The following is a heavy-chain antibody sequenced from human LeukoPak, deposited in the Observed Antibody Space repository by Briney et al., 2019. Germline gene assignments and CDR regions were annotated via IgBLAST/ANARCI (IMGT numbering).Heavy chain of an antibody. CDR1: GFTFSSYS. J-gene: IGHJ4*02. D-gene: IGHD2-21*02. CDR2: ISGSGGST. Sequence: GGSLRLSCAASGFTFSSYSMHWVRQAPGKGLEWVSAISGSGGSTYYADSVKGRFTISRDNSKNTLYLQMNSLRAEDTAVYYCAKTLAYCGGDCYHFDYWGQGTLVTVSS. V-gene: IGHV3-23*01. CDR3: AKTLAYCGGDCYHFDY.